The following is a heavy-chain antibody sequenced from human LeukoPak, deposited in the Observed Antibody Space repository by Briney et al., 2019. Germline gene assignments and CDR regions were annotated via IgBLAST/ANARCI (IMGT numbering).Heavy chain of an antibody. CDR2: IYYSGST. V-gene: IGHV4-31*03. Sequence: SETLSLTCTVSGGSIRSSYYYWSWIRQHPGKGLGWIGYIYYSGSTYYNPSLKSRVTISVDTSKSQFSLKLSSVTAADTAVYYCAREYYSIDYWGQGTLVTVSS. D-gene: IGHD3-10*01. CDR3: AREYYSIDY. J-gene: IGHJ4*02. CDR1: GGSIRSSYYY.